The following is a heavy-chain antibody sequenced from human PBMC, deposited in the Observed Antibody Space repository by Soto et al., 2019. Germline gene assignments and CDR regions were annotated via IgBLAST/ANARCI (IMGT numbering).Heavy chain of an antibody. CDR1: GFTFSSYA. J-gene: IGHJ4*02. D-gene: IGHD2-2*01. Sequence: VQLVESGGGVVQPGRSLRLSCAASGFTFSSYAMHWVRQAPGKGLEWVAVISYDGSNKYYADSVKGRFTISRDNSKNTLYLQMNSLRAEDTAVYYCARDEDSIVVVPAAIDYWGQGTLVTVSS. V-gene: IGHV3-30-3*01. CDR3: ARDEDSIVVVPAAIDY. CDR2: ISYDGSNK.